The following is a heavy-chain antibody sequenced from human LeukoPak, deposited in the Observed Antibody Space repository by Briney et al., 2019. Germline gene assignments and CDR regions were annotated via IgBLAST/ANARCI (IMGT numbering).Heavy chain of an antibody. J-gene: IGHJ5*02. D-gene: IGHD6-13*01. Sequence: GGSLRLTCAASGCTFSGYAMSWIRQAPGKGLEWVAAIGGSGGSTYYADSVKGRFTISRDNSKNTLYLQMNSLRAEDTAVYYCAKDRGSSWYRDWFDPWGQGTLVTVSS. V-gene: IGHV3-23*01. CDR2: IGGSGGST. CDR1: GCTFSGYA. CDR3: AKDRGSSWYRDWFDP.